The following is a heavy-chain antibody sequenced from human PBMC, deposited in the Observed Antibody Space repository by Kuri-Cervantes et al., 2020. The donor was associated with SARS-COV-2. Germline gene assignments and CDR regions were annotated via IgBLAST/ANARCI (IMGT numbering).Heavy chain of an antibody. CDR3: ARDIVNYDILTGYSHRAVGMDV. V-gene: IGHV3-30*02. Sequence: GESLKISCAASGFTFSSYGMHWVRQAPGKGLEWVAFIRYDGSNKYYADSVKGRFTISRDNAKNSLYLQMNSLRAEDTAVYYCARDIVNYDILTGYSHRAVGMDVWGQGTTVTVSS. J-gene: IGHJ6*02. CDR2: IRYDGSNK. CDR1: GFTFSSYG. D-gene: IGHD3-9*01.